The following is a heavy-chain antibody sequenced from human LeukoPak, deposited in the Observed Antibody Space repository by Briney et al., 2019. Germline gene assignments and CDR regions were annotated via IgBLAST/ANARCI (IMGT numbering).Heavy chain of an antibody. D-gene: IGHD2-2*01. J-gene: IGHJ4*02. Sequence: GASVKVSCNASGYTVTSYTMHWGRLAPGQGLEWMGWINPNSGGTNYAQKLQGRVTMTRDTSISTAYMELSRLRSDDTAVYYGANNMRVDGRSCPDGYWGQGTLVTVSS. CDR1: GYTVTSYT. CDR3: ANNMRVDGRSCPDGY. V-gene: IGHV1-2*02. CDR2: INPNSGGT.